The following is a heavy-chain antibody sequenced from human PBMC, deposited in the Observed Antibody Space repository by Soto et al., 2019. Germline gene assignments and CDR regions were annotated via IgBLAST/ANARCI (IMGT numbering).Heavy chain of an antibody. D-gene: IGHD7-27*01. V-gene: IGHV1-3*01. J-gene: IGHJ4*02. CDR3: ARVLTWGGRIPYYFDN. CDR1: GYTFTNYA. Sequence: GASVKVSCKASGYTFTNYALHWVRQAPGQRLEWMGWINAGNGYTKYSQKFQGRVTITRDTSASTAYMELSSLRSEDTAVYYCARVLTWGGRIPYYFDNWGQGTLVTVSS. CDR2: INAGNGYT.